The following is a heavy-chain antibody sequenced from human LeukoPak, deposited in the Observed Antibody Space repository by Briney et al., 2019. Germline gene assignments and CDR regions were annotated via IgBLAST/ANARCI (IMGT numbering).Heavy chain of an antibody. CDR2: INRDGGAT. CDR3: VKDETGCSRYN. V-gene: IGHV3-23*01. Sequence: GGSLRLSCAASGFAFSSYYMAWVRQAPGKGLEWVSSINRDGGATYYADSVKGRFTISRDNSKSTLYLQMNSLRGEDTAVYYCVKDETGCSRYNWGQGTLVTVPS. J-gene: IGHJ4*02. D-gene: IGHD1-14*01. CDR1: GFAFSSYY.